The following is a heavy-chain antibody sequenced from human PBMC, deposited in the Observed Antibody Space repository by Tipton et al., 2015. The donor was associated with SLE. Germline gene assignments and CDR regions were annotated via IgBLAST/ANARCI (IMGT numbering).Heavy chain of an antibody. CDR2: INYSGST. V-gene: IGHV4-31*03. Sequence: TLSLTCTVSGGSISSGGFYCSWVRQHPGKGLEWIGSINYSGSTYYNPSLESRVDISVDTSKNQFSLKLSSVTAADTAVYYCARAQYSSGDSLDYWGQGTLVTVSS. D-gene: IGHD6-19*01. J-gene: IGHJ4*02. CDR3: ARAQYSSGDSLDY. CDR1: GGSISSGGFY.